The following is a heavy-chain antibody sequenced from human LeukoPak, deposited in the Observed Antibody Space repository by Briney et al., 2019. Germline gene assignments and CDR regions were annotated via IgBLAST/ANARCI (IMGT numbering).Heavy chain of an antibody. CDR3: ARAGEGSDYYYYYYMDV. J-gene: IGHJ6*03. D-gene: IGHD3-16*01. CDR2: IYYSGST. V-gene: IGHV4-39*07. CDR1: GGSISSSSYY. Sequence: SETLSLTCTVSGGSISSSSYYWGWIRQPPGKGLEWIGSIYYSGSTYYNPSLKSRVTISVDTSKNQFYLKLSSVTAADTAVYYCARAGEGSDYYYYYYMDVWGKGTTVTVSS.